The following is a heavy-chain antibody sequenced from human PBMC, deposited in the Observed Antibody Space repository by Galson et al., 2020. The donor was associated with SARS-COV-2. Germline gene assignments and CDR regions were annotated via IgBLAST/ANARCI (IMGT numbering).Heavy chain of an antibody. D-gene: IGHD4-17*01. Sequence: GGSLRLSCAASGFTFSNYAMHWVRQAPGKGLEWVGVISYVGGNKYYADSVKGRFTFSRDDSKNTLYLQMNSLRAEDTAVYYCARVPRDYVSYYFDYWGQGTLVTVSS. J-gene: IGHJ4*02. CDR1: GFTFSNYA. V-gene: IGHV3-30*04. CDR3: ARVPRDYVSYYFDY. CDR2: ISYVGGNK.